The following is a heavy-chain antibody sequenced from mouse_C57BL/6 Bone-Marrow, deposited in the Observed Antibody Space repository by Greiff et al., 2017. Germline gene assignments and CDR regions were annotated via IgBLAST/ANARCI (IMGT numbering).Heavy chain of an antibody. Sequence: VQLQQSGPGLVKPSQCLSITCTVSGFSLTSYGVHWVRQPPGKGLEWLGVIGSGGSTDYNAAFISRLSISKDNTKSQVFFKMNMLLADDTAIYYCAKGIYSGLLNYGDYCGQGTTLSASS. CDR3: AKGIYSGLLNYGDY. J-gene: IGHJ2*01. D-gene: IGHD1-3*01. CDR2: IGSGGST. V-gene: IGHV2-4*01. CDR1: GFSLTSYG.